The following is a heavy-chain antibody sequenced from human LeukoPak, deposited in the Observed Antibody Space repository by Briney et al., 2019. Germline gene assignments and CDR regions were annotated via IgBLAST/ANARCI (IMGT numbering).Heavy chain of an antibody. Sequence: GGSLRLSCAASGFTFGSFAMSWVRQAPGRGLEWVSALSGSGDSTYYADSVKGRFTISRDNSRNTLNLQMNSLRAEDTAVYFCAKGDDYGDYDEFDYWGQGTLDTVSS. CDR2: LSGSGDST. V-gene: IGHV3-23*01. J-gene: IGHJ4*02. CDR3: AKGDDYGDYDEFDY. CDR1: GFTFGSFA. D-gene: IGHD4-17*01.